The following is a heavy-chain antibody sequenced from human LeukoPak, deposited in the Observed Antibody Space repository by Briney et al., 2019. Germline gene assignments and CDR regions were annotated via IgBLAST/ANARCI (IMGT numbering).Heavy chain of an antibody. Sequence: GESLKISCKGSGYSFTSYWIGWVRQMPGKGLEWMGIIYPGDSDTRYSPSFQGQVTISADKSISTAYLQWSSLKASDTAMYYCARLRDYVWGSYRYDAFDIWGQGTMVTVSS. V-gene: IGHV5-51*01. J-gene: IGHJ3*02. CDR1: GYSFTSYW. D-gene: IGHD3-16*02. CDR3: ARLRDYVWGSYRYDAFDI. CDR2: IYPGDSDT.